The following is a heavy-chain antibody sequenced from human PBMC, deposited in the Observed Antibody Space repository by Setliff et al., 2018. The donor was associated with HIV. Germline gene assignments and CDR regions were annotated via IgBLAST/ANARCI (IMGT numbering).Heavy chain of an antibody. D-gene: IGHD3-3*01. J-gene: IGHJ3*01. CDR2: IYGSGDT. Sequence: GGSLRLSCAASGFTLSSTYMAWVRQAPGKGLEWVSTIYGSGDTYHADSVKGRFTLSRDTSKNTMYLQMNSLRHEDTAVYFCARDRRFLSGLPGLGAINVWGQGTMVTVSS. CDR1: GFTLSSTY. V-gene: IGHV3-66*03. CDR3: ARDRRFLSGLPGLGAINV.